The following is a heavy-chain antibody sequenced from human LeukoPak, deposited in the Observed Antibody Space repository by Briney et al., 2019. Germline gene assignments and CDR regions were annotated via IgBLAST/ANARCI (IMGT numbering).Heavy chain of an antibody. CDR1: GFTFSSYE. CDR2: ISSSGSTI. CDR3: ARDSIVGAHGGFDY. V-gene: IGHV3-48*03. J-gene: IGHJ4*02. Sequence: GGSLRLSCAASGFTFSSYEMNWVRQAPGKGLEWVSYISSSGSTIYYADSVKGRLTISRDNAKNSLYLQMNSLRAEDTAVYYCARDSIVGAHGGFDYWGQGTLVTVSS. D-gene: IGHD1-26*01.